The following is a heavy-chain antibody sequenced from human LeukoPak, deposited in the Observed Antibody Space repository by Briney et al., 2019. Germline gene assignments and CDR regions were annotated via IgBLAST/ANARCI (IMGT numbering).Heavy chain of an antibody. J-gene: IGHJ4*02. Sequence: GGPLRLSCAASGFTFSGSAMHWVRQASGKGLEWVGRIRSKANSYATAYAASVKGRFTISRDDSKNTAYLQMNSLKTEDTAVYYCVRDFYESSGSTYYFDYWGQGTLVTVSS. D-gene: IGHD3-22*01. CDR2: IRSKANSYAT. CDR3: VRDFYESSGSTYYFDY. V-gene: IGHV3-73*01. CDR1: GFTFSGSA.